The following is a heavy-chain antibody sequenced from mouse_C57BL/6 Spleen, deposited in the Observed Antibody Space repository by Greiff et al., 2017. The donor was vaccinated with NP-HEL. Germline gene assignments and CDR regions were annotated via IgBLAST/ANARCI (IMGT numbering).Heavy chain of an antibody. Sequence: DVQLQESGPELVKPGASVKISCKASGYSFTGYYMNWVKQSPEKSLEWIGEINPSTGGTTYNQKFKAKATLTVDKSSSTAYMQLKSLTSEDSAVYYCARGLSMDYWGQGTSVTVSS. V-gene: IGHV1-42*01. CDR2: INPSTGGT. CDR1: GYSFTGYY. CDR3: ARGLSMDY. J-gene: IGHJ4*01. D-gene: IGHD3-1*01.